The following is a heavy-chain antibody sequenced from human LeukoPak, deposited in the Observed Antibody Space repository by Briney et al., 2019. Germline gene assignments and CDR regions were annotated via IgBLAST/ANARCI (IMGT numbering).Heavy chain of an antibody. CDR2: INYSGTT. D-gene: IGHD6-19*01. CDR3: ARRGSSVWIYFDY. CDR1: GVSISSSSYY. Sequence: SETLSLTCTVSGVSISSSSYYWGWIRQPPGKGMEWIGSINYSGTTYYNPSLKSRVTISVDTSKNQFSLKLSSVTAADTAVYYCARRGSSVWIYFDYWGQGTLVTVSS. V-gene: IGHV4-39*01. J-gene: IGHJ4*02.